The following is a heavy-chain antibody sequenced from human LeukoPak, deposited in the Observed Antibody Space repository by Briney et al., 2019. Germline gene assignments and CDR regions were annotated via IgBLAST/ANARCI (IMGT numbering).Heavy chain of an antibody. CDR2: ISAYNGNT. CDR1: GYTLTSYG. CDR3: ARDQGIVGATTVDY. J-gene: IGHJ4*02. V-gene: IGHV1-18*01. D-gene: IGHD1-26*01. Sequence: ASVKVSCKASGYTLTSYGISWVRQAPGQGLEWMGWISAYNGNTNYAQKLQGRVTTTTDTSTSTAYMELRSLRSDDTAVYYCARDQGIVGATTVDYWGQGTLVTVSS.